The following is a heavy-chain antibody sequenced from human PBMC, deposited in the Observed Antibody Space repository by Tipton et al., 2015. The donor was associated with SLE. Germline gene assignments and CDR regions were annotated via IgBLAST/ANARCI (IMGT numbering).Heavy chain of an antibody. CDR3: AKWAANWGAVDI. V-gene: IGHV4-31*03. CDR2: IYYSGST. CDR1: GGSISSGRYY. Sequence: TLSLTCTVSGGSISSGRYYCAWIRQHPGKGLEWIGYIYYSGSTYYNPSLESRVTISVDTSKNQFSLKLSSVTAADTAVYYCAKWAANWGAVDIWGQGTLVTVSS. D-gene: IGHD3-16*01. J-gene: IGHJ3*02.